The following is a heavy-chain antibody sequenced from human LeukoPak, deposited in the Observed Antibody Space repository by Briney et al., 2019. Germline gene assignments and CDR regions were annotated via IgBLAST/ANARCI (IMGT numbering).Heavy chain of an antibody. J-gene: IGHJ4*02. D-gene: IGHD1-1*01. V-gene: IGHV1-69*13. Sequence: VASVKVSCKGSGGTFSSHAISWVRQAPGQGLEWMGGITPIFGAANYAQNFKGRVTITADESTSTAYMELSSLRSEDTAVYYCAKDGPGGGRVFDYWGQGTLVTVSS. CDR3: AKDGPGGGRVFDY. CDR2: ITPIFGAA. CDR1: GGTFSSHA.